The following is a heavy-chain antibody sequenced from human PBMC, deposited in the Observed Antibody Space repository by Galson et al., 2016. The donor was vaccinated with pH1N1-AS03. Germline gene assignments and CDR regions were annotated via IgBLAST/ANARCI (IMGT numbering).Heavy chain of an antibody. CDR3: TATDCSSRDYCYYY. CDR2: IKSKTDGGTI. V-gene: IGHV3-15*01. D-gene: IGHD2-2*01. Sequence: SLRLSCAASGFTFNNAWMSWVRQAPGKGLEWVGRIKSKTDGGTIDYAAPAKGRFTISRHDSIDTLFLQMGSLKTEETAVYYFTATDCSSRDYCYYYWGQGTLVTVSS. CDR1: GFTFNNAW. J-gene: IGHJ4*02.